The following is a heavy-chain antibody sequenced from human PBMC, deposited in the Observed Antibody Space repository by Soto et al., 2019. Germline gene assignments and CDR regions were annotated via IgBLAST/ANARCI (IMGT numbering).Heavy chain of an antibody. J-gene: IGHJ3*02. Sequence: QVQLVESGGGVVQPGRSLRLSCAASGFTFSSYGMHWVRQAPGKGLEWVAVIWYDGSNKYYADSVKGRFTISRDNSKNTVYLQMNSERAEDTAVYYCARDRETVATMHKGAFDIWGQGTMVTVSS. CDR1: GFTFSSYG. CDR2: IWYDGSNK. V-gene: IGHV3-33*01. D-gene: IGHD5-12*01. CDR3: ARDRETVATMHKGAFDI.